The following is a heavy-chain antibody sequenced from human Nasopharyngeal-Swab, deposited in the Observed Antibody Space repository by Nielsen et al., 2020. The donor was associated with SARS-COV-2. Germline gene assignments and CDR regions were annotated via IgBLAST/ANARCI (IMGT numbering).Heavy chain of an antibody. CDR1: GLTFSDYY. Sequence: GGSLRLSCAASGLTFSDYYMSWIRQAPGKGLEWVSYISSSSSYTNYADSVKGRFTISRDNAKNSLYLQMNSLRAEDTAVYYCARERGLRFLEWLSLWDGMDVWGQGTTVTVSS. CDR3: ARERGLRFLEWLSLWDGMDV. V-gene: IGHV3-11*05. J-gene: IGHJ6*02. D-gene: IGHD3-3*01. CDR2: ISSSSSYT.